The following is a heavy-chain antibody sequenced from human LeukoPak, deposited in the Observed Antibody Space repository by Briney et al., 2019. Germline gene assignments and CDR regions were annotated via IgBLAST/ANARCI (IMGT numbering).Heavy chain of an antibody. D-gene: IGHD3-16*01. CDR3: ARAVITFGAPVAKGFDC. Sequence: SETLSLTCTVSGGSFSTYYWSWIRQPPGKGLEWIGYLYYSGSTDYNPSLKSRVTMSLDTSKTQFSLNLSSVTAADTALYYCARAVITFGAPVAKGFDCWGRGTLVTVSS. J-gene: IGHJ4*02. CDR2: LYYSGST. V-gene: IGHV4-59*01. CDR1: GGSFSTYY.